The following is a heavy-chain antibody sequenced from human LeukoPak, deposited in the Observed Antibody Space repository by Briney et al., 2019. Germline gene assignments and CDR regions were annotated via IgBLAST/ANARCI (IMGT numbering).Heavy chain of an antibody. D-gene: IGHD6-19*01. V-gene: IGHV6-1*01. CDR2: TYYRSKLYN. CDR3: AKSAVAIFDC. CDR1: GDSVSNNSAA. Sequence: SQTLSLTCALSGDSVSNNSAAWNWIRQSPSRGLEWLGRTYYRSKLYNDYAVSVKSRITINPDTSKNQFSLQLNSVTPEDTAVYYCAKSAVAIFDCWGQGTLVTVSS. J-gene: IGHJ4*02.